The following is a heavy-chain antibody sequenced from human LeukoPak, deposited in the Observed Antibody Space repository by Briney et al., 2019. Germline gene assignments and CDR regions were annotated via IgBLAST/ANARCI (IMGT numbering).Heavy chain of an antibody. CDR3: ARRMNAAARPENWFDP. CDR1: GGTFSSYA. V-gene: IGHV1-69*13. CDR2: IIPIFGTA. D-gene: IGHD6-6*01. J-gene: IGHJ5*02. Sequence: ASVKVSCKASGGTFSSYAISWVRQAPGQGLEWMGRIIPIFGTANYAQKFQGRVTITADESTSTAYMELSSLRSEDTAVYYCARRMNAAARPENWFDPWGQGTLVTVSS.